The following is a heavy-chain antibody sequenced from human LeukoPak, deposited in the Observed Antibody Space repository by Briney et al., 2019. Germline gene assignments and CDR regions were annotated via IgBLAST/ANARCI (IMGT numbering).Heavy chain of an antibody. V-gene: IGHV1-18*01. CDR1: GYTFTSYG. CDR3: ARDRWSIAAAGKGYYFDY. J-gene: IGHJ4*02. Sequence: GASVKVSCKASGYTFTSYGISWVRQAPGQGLEWMGWISAYNGNTNYAQKLQGRVTMTTDTSTSTAYMELRRLRADDTAVYYCARDRWSIAAAGKGYYFDYWGQGTLVTVSS. D-gene: IGHD6-13*01. CDR2: ISAYNGNT.